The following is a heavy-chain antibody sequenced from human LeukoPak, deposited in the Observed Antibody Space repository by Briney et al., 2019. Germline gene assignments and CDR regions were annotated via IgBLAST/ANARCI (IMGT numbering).Heavy chain of an antibody. J-gene: IGHJ4*02. Sequence: PGGSLRLSCAASGFTFSSYAMSWVRQAPGKGLEWVSAISGSGGSTYYADSVKGRFTISRDNSKNTLYLQMNSLRAEDTAVYYCARQAHYYDSSGHWEDVWDYWGQGTLVTVSS. CDR2: ISGSGGST. CDR1: GFTFSSYA. CDR3: ARQAHYYDSSGHWEDVWDY. V-gene: IGHV3-23*01. D-gene: IGHD3-22*01.